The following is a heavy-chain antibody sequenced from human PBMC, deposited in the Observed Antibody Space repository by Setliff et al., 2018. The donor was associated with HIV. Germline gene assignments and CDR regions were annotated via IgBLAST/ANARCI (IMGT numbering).Heavy chain of an antibody. CDR1: GFTFSNYW. Sequence: GGSLRLSCAASGFTFSNYWMNWVRQAPGKGLEWVANIKQDGSERYYVDSVKGRFTISRDNAKNSLYLQMNILRAEDTAIYYCARDEASGWYNPFDYWGQGTLVTAPQ. D-gene: IGHD6-19*01. CDR2: IKQDGSER. V-gene: IGHV3-7*01. CDR3: ARDEASGWYNPFDY. J-gene: IGHJ4*02.